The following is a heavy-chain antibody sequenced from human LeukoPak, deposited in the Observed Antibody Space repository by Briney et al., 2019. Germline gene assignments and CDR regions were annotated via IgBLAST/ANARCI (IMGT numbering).Heavy chain of an antibody. V-gene: IGHV4-4*02. CDR2: IYHGGRT. D-gene: IGHD1-26*01. CDR3: ARAGVGATMIDY. J-gene: IGHJ4*02. CDR1: GGSISSSNW. Sequence: SGTLSLTCAVSGGSISSSNWWLWVRQPPGKGLEWIGGIYHGGRTNYNPSLKSRVAISVDKSKIQFSLNLTSVTVADTAVYYCARAGVGATMIDYWGQGTLVTVSS.